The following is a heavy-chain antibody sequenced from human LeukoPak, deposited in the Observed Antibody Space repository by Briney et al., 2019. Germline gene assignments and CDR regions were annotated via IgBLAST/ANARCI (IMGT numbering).Heavy chain of an antibody. V-gene: IGHV3-64*01. CDR1: GIIFGNYA. J-gene: IGHJ2*01. D-gene: IGHD1-26*01. Sequence: PGGSLRLSCAASGIIFGNYAMHWVRQGPGKGLECISTISSDGGSTYYANSVKGRFTISRDNSKNTLYLQMGSLRAEDMAVYYCARGRQGAKTRYFDLWGRGTRVTVSS. CDR2: ISSDGGST. CDR3: ARGRQGAKTRYFDL.